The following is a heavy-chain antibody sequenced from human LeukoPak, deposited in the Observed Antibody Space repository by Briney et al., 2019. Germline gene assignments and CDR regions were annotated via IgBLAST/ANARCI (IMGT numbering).Heavy chain of an antibody. CDR1: GFTFSSYA. Sequence: GGSLRLSCAASGFTFSSYAMHWVRQAPGKGLEWVAVISYDGSNKYYADSVKGRFTISRDNSKNTLYLQMNSLRAEDTAVYYCARDSRYCSSTSCQSYYFDYWAREPWSPSPQ. CDR2: ISYDGSNK. D-gene: IGHD2-2*01. J-gene: IGHJ4*02. V-gene: IGHV3-30*04. CDR3: ARDSRYCSSTSCQSYYFDY.